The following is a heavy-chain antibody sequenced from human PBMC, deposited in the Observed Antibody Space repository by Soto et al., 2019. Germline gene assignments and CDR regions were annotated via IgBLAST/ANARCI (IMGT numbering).Heavy chain of an antibody. J-gene: IGHJ6*02. D-gene: IGHD6-6*01. CDR3: GASSRKDYHFAMDV. CDR1: GLSVSSSD. V-gene: IGHV3-53*01. CDR2: IYSGGST. Sequence: GGSLRLSCAASGLSVSSSDMSWVRQVPGEGLEWVSVIYSGGSTHDADYVKGRFSVSRDTSKNTVDLQMNSLRVDDTAVYYCGASSRKDYHFAMDVWGEGTAVTVS.